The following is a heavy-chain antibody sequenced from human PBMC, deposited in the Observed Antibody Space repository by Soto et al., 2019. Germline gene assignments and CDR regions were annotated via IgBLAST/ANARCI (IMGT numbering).Heavy chain of an antibody. J-gene: IGHJ4*02. CDR3: ARGYGRNFDY. D-gene: IGHD5-18*01. CDR2: INHSGST. Sequence: SETLSLTCTVSGGYISSGCYYWSWNRQPPGKGLEWIGEINHSGSTNYNPSLKSRVTISVDTSKNQFSLKLSSVTASYTAVYYWARGYGRNFDYWGQGTLVTVSS. CDR1: GGYISSGCYY. V-gene: IGHV4-39*07.